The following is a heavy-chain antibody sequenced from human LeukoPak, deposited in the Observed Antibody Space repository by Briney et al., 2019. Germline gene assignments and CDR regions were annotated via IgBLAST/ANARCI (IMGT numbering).Heavy chain of an antibody. V-gene: IGHV3-23*01. J-gene: IGHJ4*02. Sequence: GGSLRPSCAASGFTFSSYAMSWVRQAPGKGLEWVSAISGSGGSTYYADSVKGRFTISRDNSKNTLYLQMNSLRAEDTAVYYCAKDQVRASGPYWGQGTLVTVSS. CDR3: AKDQVRASGPY. CDR2: ISGSGGST. D-gene: IGHD3-10*01. CDR1: GFTFSSYA.